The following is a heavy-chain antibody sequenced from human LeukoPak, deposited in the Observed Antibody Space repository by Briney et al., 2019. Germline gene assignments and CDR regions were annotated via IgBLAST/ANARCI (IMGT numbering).Heavy chain of an antibody. J-gene: IGHJ5*02. CDR2: IHHTGAS. CDR1: DGSLSGYY. D-gene: IGHD3-10*01. V-gene: IGHV4-34*01. CDR3: ARGGGQRRSWVDL. Sequence: PSETLSLTCAVHDGSLSGYYWTWVRQPPGKGLEWIGEIHHTGASNYNASLKSRVTISLDTSNNQFSLQLTSMTAADTAYYFCARGGGQRRSWVDLWGQGTLVTVPS.